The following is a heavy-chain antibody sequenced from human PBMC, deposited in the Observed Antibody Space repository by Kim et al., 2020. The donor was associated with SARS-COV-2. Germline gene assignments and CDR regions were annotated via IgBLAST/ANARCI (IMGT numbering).Heavy chain of an antibody. V-gene: IGHV1-2*02. D-gene: IGHD6-19*01. CDR2: INPNSGGT. CDR1: GYTFTGYY. CDR3: ARVAVAGTSVNEIPFEYFQH. Sequence: ASVKVSCKASGYTFTGYYMHWVRQAPGQGLEWMGWINPNSGGTNYAQKFQGRVTMTRDTSISTAYMELSRLRSDDTAVYYCARVAVAGTSVNEIPFEYFQHWGQGTLVTVSS. J-gene: IGHJ1*01.